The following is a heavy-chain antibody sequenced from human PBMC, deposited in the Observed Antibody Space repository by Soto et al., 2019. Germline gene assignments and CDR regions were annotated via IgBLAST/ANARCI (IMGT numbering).Heavy chain of an antibody. D-gene: IGHD5-18*01. CDR2: MNPYSGNT. CDR1: GYTFTSYD. J-gene: IGHJ4*02. CDR3: ARGRGVYTAMVGPVL. V-gene: IGHV1-8*01. Sequence: QVQLVQSGAEVKKPGASVKVSCKASGYTFTSYDINWVRQATGQGLEWMGWMNPYSGNTGYAQKFQGRVTMTRNTYVRTANKERSSLRAEDTTEYYGARGRGVYTAMVGPVLWGQGTLVTVSS.